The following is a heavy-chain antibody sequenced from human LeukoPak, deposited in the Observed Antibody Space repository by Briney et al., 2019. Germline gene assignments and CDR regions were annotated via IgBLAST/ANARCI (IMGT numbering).Heavy chain of an antibody. CDR3: ARDYDFGDYCDY. V-gene: IGHV1-2*02. D-gene: IGHD4-17*01. Sequence: ASVKVSCKASGYNFTGYYMHWVRQAPGQGLEWMGWINPNSGGTNYAQKFQGRVTMTRDTSISTAYMELSRLRSDDTAVYYCARDYDFGDYCDYWGQGTLVTVSS. CDR2: INPNSGGT. J-gene: IGHJ4*02. CDR1: GYNFTGYY.